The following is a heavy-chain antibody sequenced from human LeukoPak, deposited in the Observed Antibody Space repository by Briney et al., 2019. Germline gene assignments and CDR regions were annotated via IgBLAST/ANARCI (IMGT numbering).Heavy chain of an antibody. Sequence: GESLKISCKGSGYSFTSYWIGWVRQMPGKGLEWMGIIYPGDSNTRYSPSFQGQVTISADKSISTAYLQWSSLKASDTAMYYCARHGHYYDSSAYYYGDYWGQGTLVTVSS. D-gene: IGHD3-22*01. CDR2: IYPGDSNT. V-gene: IGHV5-51*01. J-gene: IGHJ4*02. CDR3: ARHGHYYDSSAYYYGDY. CDR1: GYSFTSYW.